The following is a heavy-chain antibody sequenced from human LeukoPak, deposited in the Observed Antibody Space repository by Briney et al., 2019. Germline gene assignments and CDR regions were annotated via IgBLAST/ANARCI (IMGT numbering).Heavy chain of an antibody. CDR1: ALTFSIYS. J-gene: IGHJ4*02. Sequence: KPGGSLRLSCAVSALTFSIYSFNWVRQAPGKGLEWVSSITPTSSYIYYADSVKGRFTISRDNAKNSLYLQMNSLRAEDTAVYYCARLRRNNDNSGYYYYYDYWGQGTLVTVSS. CDR2: ITPTSSYI. V-gene: IGHV3-21*01. CDR3: ARLRRNNDNSGYYYYYDY. D-gene: IGHD3-22*01.